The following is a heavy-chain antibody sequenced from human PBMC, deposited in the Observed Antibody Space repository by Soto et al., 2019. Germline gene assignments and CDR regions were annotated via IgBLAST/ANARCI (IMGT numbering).Heavy chain of an antibody. Sequence: NPSETLSLTCIVSGGSVSSGSYYWSWIRQPPGKGLERIGYIYYSGSTNYNPSLKSRVTISVDTSKNQFSLKLSSVTAADMAVYYCARCGYSSSWYWFDPWGQGTLVTVSS. V-gene: IGHV4-61*01. D-gene: IGHD6-13*01. CDR2: IYYSGST. CDR1: GGSVSSGSYY. CDR3: ARCGYSSSWYWFDP. J-gene: IGHJ5*02.